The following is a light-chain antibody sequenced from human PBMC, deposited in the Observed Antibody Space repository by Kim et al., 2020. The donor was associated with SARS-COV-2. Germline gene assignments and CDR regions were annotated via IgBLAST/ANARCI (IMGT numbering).Light chain of an antibody. CDR2: QDS. J-gene: IGLJ2*01. Sequence: VSPGQTASITCSGDKLGDKYASWYQQKPGQSPVLVIYQDSKRPSGIPERFSGSNSGNTATLTISGTQAMDEADYYCQAWDSSAVVFGGGTQLTVL. CDR3: QAWDSSAVV. V-gene: IGLV3-1*01. CDR1: KLGDKY.